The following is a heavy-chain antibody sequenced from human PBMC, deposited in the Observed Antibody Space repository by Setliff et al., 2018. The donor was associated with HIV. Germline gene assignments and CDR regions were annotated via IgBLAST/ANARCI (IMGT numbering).Heavy chain of an antibody. Sequence: ETLSLTCAVSGGSISSTNWWSWVRQPPGKGLEWVANIKTDGSEKYYVDSVRGRFTISRDNAKNSLYLQMNSLRAEDTAVYYCAGSRGYFVQAGWGQGTLVTVSS. CDR2: IKTDGSEK. V-gene: IGHV3-7*01. D-gene: IGHD3-22*01. CDR3: AGSRGYFVQAG. J-gene: IGHJ4*02. CDR1: GGSISSTNW.